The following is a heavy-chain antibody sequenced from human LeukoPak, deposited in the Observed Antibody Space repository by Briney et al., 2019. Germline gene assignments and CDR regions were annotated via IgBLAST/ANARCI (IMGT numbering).Heavy chain of an antibody. V-gene: IGHV4-61*02. J-gene: IGHJ4*02. Sequence: PSETLSLTCTVSGGSISSGPYYWSWIRQPAGKGLEWIGRIYTNGNIDYNPSLKSRVTISVDTSKNQFSLKLSSVTAADTAVYYCARSLPPQYFDYWGQGTLVTVSS. CDR1: GGSISSGPYY. CDR3: ARSLPPQYFDY. CDR2: IYTNGNI.